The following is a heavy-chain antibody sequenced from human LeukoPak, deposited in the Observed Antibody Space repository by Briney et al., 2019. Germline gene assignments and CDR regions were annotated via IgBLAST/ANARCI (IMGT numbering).Heavy chain of an antibody. J-gene: IGHJ4*02. D-gene: IGHD4-17*01. CDR3: ARLLYGVYSHYFDY. CDR2: IYPGDSET. V-gene: IGHV5-51*01. Sequence: GESLKISCKGSGYLFTNYWIGWVRQVPGKGLEWMGIIYPGDSETRYGPSSQGQVTISADESISTAYLQWSGLKASDTAMYYCARLLYGVYSHYFDYWGQGTLVTVSS. CDR1: GYLFTNYW.